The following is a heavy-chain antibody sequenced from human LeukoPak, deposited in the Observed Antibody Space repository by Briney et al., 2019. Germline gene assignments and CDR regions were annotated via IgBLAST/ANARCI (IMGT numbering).Heavy chain of an antibody. CDR2: IYYSGST. V-gene: IGHV4-59*01. J-gene: IGHJ3*02. CDR3: ARDPYYYDSSGYSSSHAFDI. Sequence: PSETLSLTCTVSGGSLSSYYWSWLRQPPGRGLAWIGYIYYSGSTNYNPSLTSRVTISVDTSKNQFSLKLSSVTAADTAVYYCARDPYYYDSSGYSSSHAFDIWGQGTMVTVSS. D-gene: IGHD3-22*01. CDR1: GGSLSSYY.